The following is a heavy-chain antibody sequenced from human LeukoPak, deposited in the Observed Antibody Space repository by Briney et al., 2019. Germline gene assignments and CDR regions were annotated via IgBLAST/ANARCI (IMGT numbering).Heavy chain of an antibody. V-gene: IGHV3-23*01. J-gene: IGHJ4*02. CDR2: ISDGAGGRT. CDR3: AKHLVGATTSPNDY. Sequence: GGSLRLSCAASGFTFSNYAMNWVRQAPGKGLEWVSAISDGAGGRTYYADSVKGRFTISRDNSKNTLYLQMNSLRAEDTAVYYCAKHLVGATTSPNDYWGQGTLVTVSS. CDR1: GFTFSNYA. D-gene: IGHD1-26*01.